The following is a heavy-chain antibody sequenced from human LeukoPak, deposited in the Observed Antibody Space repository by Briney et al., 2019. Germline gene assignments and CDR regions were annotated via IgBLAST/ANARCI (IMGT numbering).Heavy chain of an antibody. CDR1: GYTFTGYY. CDR2: INPNSGGT. D-gene: IGHD4-23*01. CDR3: ATDYGGNTDAFDI. Sequence: PGESLKVSCKASGYTFTGYYMHWVRQAPGQGLEWMGWINPNSGGTNYAQKFQGRVTMTRDTSISTAYMELSRLRSDDTAVYYCATDYGGNTDAFDIWGQGTMVTVSS. V-gene: IGHV1-2*02. J-gene: IGHJ3*02.